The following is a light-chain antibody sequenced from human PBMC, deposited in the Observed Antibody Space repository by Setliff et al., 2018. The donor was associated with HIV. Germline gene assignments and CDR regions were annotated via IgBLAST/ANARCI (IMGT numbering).Light chain of an antibody. J-gene: IGLJ1*01. V-gene: IGLV2-14*01. CDR2: EVS. Sequence: QSALTQPASVSGSPGQSITISCTGTSSDIGGYTYVSWYQQHPGKAPKLIISEVSNRPSGVSNRFSGSKSGNTASLTISGLQAEDEADYYCSSYTSINTFYVFGTGTKVTVL. CDR1: SSDIGGYTY. CDR3: SSYTSINTFYV.